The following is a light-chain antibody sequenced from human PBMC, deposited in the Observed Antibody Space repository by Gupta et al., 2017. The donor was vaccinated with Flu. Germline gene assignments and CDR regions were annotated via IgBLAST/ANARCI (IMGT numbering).Light chain of an antibody. CDR2: DAS. CDR3: QQRVKCPT. Sequence: PAPLSLSPEKSATLSSRASKSVASYLAWYQKQPGQAPRLLYDDASSRATGIPARFSGSGSGTDFSITIRSVEPEDFAVYYCQQRVKCPTFGQGTKLEI. V-gene: IGKV3-11*01. J-gene: IGKJ2*01. CDR1: KSVASY.